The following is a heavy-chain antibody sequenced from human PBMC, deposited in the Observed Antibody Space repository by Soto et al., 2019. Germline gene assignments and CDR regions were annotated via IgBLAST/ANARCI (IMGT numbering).Heavy chain of an antibody. CDR1: GFTFSSYA. CDR2: ISGSGGST. Sequence: GGSLRLSCAASGFTFSSYAMSWVRQAPGKGLEWVSAISGSGGSTYYADSVKDRFTISRDNSKNTLYLQMNSLRAEDTAVYYCAKDRVAFGGVIAYYFDYWGQGTLVTVSS. D-gene: IGHD3-16*02. CDR3: AKDRVAFGGVIAYYFDY. J-gene: IGHJ4*02. V-gene: IGHV3-23*01.